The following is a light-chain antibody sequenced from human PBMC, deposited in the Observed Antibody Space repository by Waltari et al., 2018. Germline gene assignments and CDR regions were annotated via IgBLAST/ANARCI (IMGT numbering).Light chain of an antibody. V-gene: IGLV4-69*01. CDR3: QTWDTDIHVV. CDR2: LNSDGSH. Sequence: QFVLTQSPSASASLGASVKLTCPLSRGHTNYAIAWHQQQPKKGPRFLMKLNSDGSHTKGDGIPDRFSGSSSGAERFLTISSLQSEDEGDYYCQTWDTDIHVVFGGGTKL. CDR1: RGHTNYA. J-gene: IGLJ2*01.